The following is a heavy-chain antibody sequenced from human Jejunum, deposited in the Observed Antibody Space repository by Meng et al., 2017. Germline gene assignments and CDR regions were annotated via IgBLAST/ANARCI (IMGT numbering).Heavy chain of an antibody. D-gene: IGHD3-9*01. Sequence: QLQLQESGPGLAKPSETLSLTCTVSGGSISSSSHFWGWIRQPPWKGLEWIGSMSSSGSTFYNPSLKSRVTMSVDTSKNQFSLKLSSVTAADTAIYYCARKDYDIVAGYNWFDPWGQGTLVTVSS. CDR2: MSSSGST. CDR3: ARKDYDIVAGYNWFDP. CDR1: GGSISSSSHF. V-gene: IGHV4-39*01. J-gene: IGHJ5*02.